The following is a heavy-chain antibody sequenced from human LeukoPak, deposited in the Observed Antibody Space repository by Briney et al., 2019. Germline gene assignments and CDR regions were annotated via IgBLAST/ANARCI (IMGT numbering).Heavy chain of an antibody. J-gene: IGHJ4*02. CDR1: GFTLSSYA. D-gene: IGHD6-19*01. CDR3: AKDRVGSGWPSYFDS. CDR2: ISGSGDRT. V-gene: IGHV3-23*01. Sequence: GGSLRLSCAASGFTLSSYAMSWVRQAPGKGLEWVSGISGSGDRTYNADSVKGRFTISRDNSKNTLYLQMNSLRAEDTAVYYCAKDRVGSGWPSYFDSWGQGTLVTVSS.